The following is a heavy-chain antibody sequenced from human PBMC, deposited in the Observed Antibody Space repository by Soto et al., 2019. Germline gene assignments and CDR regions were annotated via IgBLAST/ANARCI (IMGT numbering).Heavy chain of an antibody. CDR2: IYYSGST. J-gene: IGHJ4*02. CDR3: AREDSQNGPYDC. D-gene: IGHD2-15*01. V-gene: IGHV4-31*03. CDR1: GGPISSGGYY. Sequence: QVQLQESGPGLVKPSQTLSLTCTVSGGPISSGGYYWSWIRQHPGKGLEWIGYIYYSGSTYYNPSLESRVTIPVDTSQNQFSLKLSSVTAADTAVYYCAREDSQNGPYDCWGQGTLVTVSS.